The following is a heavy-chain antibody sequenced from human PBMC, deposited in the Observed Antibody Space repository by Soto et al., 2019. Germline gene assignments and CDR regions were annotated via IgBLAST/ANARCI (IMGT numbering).Heavy chain of an antibody. CDR2: IYYSGST. Sequence: SETLSLTCTVSGGSISSGGYYWSWIRQHPGKGLEWIGYIYYSGSTYYNPSLKSRVTISVDTSRNQFSLKLSSVTAADTAVYYCARGAHYSSPFRWFDPWGQGTLVTVSS. CDR3: ARGAHYSSPFRWFDP. CDR1: GGSISSGGYY. V-gene: IGHV4-31*03. D-gene: IGHD6-13*01. J-gene: IGHJ5*02.